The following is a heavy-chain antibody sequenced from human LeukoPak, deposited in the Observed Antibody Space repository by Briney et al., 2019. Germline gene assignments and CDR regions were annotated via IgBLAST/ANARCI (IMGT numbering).Heavy chain of an antibody. D-gene: IGHD2-2*01. CDR1: GGSISSYY. CDR2: IYYSGST. CDR3: ARDHLVVVPAAENWFDP. Sequence: PSETLSLTCTVSGGSISSYYWSWIRQPPGKGLEWIGYIYYSGSTNYNPSLKSRVTMSVDTSKNQFSLKLSSVTAADTAVYYCARDHLVVVPAAENWFDPWGQGTLVTVSS. J-gene: IGHJ5*02. V-gene: IGHV4-59*12.